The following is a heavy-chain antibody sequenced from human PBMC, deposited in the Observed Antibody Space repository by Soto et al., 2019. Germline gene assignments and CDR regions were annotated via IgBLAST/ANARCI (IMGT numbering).Heavy chain of an antibody. CDR3: AVYGYGVSAAAY. CDR1: GLXFRNDW. V-gene: IGHV3-7*03. Sequence: EMQLVESGGGLVXXXXXXXXSCAGSGLXFRNDWLSWVRQAPGKGLEWVANINQDGSERYYVDSVRGRFTISRDNVENSLYLQLNSLRPEDTAVYYCAVYGYGVSAAAYWGQGTLVTVSS. J-gene: IGHJ4*02. CDR2: INQDGSER. D-gene: IGHD4-17*01.